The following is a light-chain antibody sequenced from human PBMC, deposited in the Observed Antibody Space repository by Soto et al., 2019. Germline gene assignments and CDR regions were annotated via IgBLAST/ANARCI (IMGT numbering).Light chain of an antibody. CDR2: GAF. J-gene: IGKJ4*02. V-gene: IGKV3-15*01. Sequence: EIVMTQSPATLSVSPGETATLSCRASQSVSSNLAWYQQKPGQGPRLLIYGAFTRATGIPARFSGSGSGTEFTLTISSLQSEDFAVYYCQQYKNWPPPTFGRGTKVEIK. CDR3: QQYKNWPPPT. CDR1: QSVSSN.